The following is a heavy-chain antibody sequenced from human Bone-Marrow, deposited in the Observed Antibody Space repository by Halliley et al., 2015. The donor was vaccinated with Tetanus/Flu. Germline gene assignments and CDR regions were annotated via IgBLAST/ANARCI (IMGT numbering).Heavy chain of an antibody. CDR3: AKKGYYGRGDYFPGGGFFDP. Sequence: GGGSTSHPGPGKGRFTISRDNSKNTLYLQMNSLRPEDGALYYCAKKGYYGRGDYFPGGGFFDPWGQGPLVSVSS. J-gene: IGHJ5*02. D-gene: IGHD3-10*01. CDR2: GGGST. V-gene: IGHV3-23*01.